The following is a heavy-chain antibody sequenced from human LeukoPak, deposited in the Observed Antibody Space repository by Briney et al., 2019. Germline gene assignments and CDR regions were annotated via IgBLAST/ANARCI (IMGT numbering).Heavy chain of an antibody. CDR2: ISGSGGST. V-gene: IGHV3-23*01. Sequence: GGSLRLSCVASGFTFSSYAMSWVRQAPGKGLEWVSAISGSGGSTYYADSVKGRFTISRDNSKNTLYLQMNSLRAEDTAVYYCAKASMITFGGVIDYFDYWGQGTLVTVSS. D-gene: IGHD3-16*02. CDR1: GFTFSSYA. CDR3: AKASMITFGGVIDYFDY. J-gene: IGHJ4*02.